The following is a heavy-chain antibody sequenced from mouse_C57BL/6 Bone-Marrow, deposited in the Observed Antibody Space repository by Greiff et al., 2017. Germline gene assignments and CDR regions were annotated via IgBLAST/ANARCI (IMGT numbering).Heavy chain of an antibody. D-gene: IGHD6-1*01. CDR3: TTGPRFAY. J-gene: IGHJ3*01. V-gene: IGHV14-4*01. CDR2: IDPENGDT. Sequence: DVKLVESGAELVRPGASVKLSCTASGFNIKDDYMHWVKQRPEQGLEWIGWIDPENGDTEYASKFQGKATITADTSSNTAYLQLSSLTSEDTAVYYCTTGPRFAYWGQGTLVTVSA. CDR1: GFNIKDDY.